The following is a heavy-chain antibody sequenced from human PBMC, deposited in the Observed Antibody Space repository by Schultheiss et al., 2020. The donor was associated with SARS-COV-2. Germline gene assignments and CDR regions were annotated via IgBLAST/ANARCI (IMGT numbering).Heavy chain of an antibody. V-gene: IGHV3-30*03. J-gene: IGHJ6*02. D-gene: IGHD3-22*01. CDR3: ARDEVSGYYYYYYGMDV. Sequence: GGSLRLSCAASGFTFSDYWMHWVRQAPGKGLEWVAVISYDGSNKYYADSVKGRFTISRDSSKNTLCLQMNTLRPEDTAVYYCARDEVSGYYYYYYGMDVWGQGTTVTVSS. CDR1: GFTFSDYW. CDR2: ISYDGSNK.